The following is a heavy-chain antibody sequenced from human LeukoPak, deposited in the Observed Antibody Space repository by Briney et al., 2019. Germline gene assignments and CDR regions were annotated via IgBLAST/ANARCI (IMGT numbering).Heavy chain of an antibody. J-gene: IGHJ4*02. CDR2: MNPNSGNT. CDR3: ARFLDCSSTSCYLVYFDY. Sequence: ASVKVSCKASGYTFTSYDINWVRQATGQGLEWMGWMNPNSGNTGYAQKFQGRVNMTRNTSISTAYMELSSLRPEDTAVYYCARFLDCSSTSCYLVYFDYWGQGTLVTVSS. V-gene: IGHV1-8*01. D-gene: IGHD2-2*01. CDR1: GYTFTSYD.